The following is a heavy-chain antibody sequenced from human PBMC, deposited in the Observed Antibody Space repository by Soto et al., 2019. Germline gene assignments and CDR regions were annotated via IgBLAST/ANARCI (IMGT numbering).Heavy chain of an antibody. J-gene: IGHJ6*02. CDR3: ARDSFLGGATATYGMDV. Sequence: ASVKVSCKASGYTFTGYYMHWVRQAPGQGLEWMGWINPNSGGTNYAQKFQGWVTMTRDTSISTAYMELSRLRSDDTAVYYCARDSFLGGATATYGMDVWGQGTTVTVSS. CDR2: INPNSGGT. CDR1: GYTFTGYY. V-gene: IGHV1-2*04. D-gene: IGHD1-26*01.